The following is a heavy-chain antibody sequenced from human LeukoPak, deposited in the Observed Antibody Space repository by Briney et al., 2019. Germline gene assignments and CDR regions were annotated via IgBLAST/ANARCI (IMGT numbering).Heavy chain of an antibody. J-gene: IGHJ5*02. Sequence: SETLSLTCTVSGGSISSHYWSWIRQPPGKGLEWIGYIYYSGSTNYNPSLKSRVTISVDTSKNQFSLKLSSVTAADTAVYYCARAVGVVTPFDPWGQGTLVTVSS. V-gene: IGHV4-59*11. D-gene: IGHD3-3*01. CDR2: IYYSGST. CDR3: ARAVGVVTPFDP. CDR1: GGSISSHY.